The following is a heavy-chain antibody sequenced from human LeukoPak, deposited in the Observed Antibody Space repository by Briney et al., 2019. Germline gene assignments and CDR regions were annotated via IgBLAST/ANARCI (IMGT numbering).Heavy chain of an antibody. D-gene: IGHD3-10*01. CDR1: GFTFSSYS. V-gene: IGHV3-21*04. J-gene: IGHJ4*02. Sequence: GGSLRLSCAASGFTFSSYSMNWVRQAPGKGLEWVSSISSSSSYKYYADSVKGRFTSSRDNSKNTLYLQMNNLRAEDTAAYYCAKGSFWGQGTLVTVSS. CDR3: AKGSF. CDR2: ISSSSSYK.